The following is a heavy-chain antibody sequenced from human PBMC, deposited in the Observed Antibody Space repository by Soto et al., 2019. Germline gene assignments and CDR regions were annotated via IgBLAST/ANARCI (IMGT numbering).Heavy chain of an antibody. CDR1: GFTFSSYW. Sequence: GGSLRLSCAASGFTFSSYWMHWVRQAPGKVLVWVSRINSDGSSTSYADSVKGRFTISRDNAKNTLYLQMNSLRAEDTAVYYCARDFCAADIFGVVYYYYGMDVWGQGMTVTVSS. V-gene: IGHV3-74*01. D-gene: IGHD3-3*02. CDR3: ARDFCAADIFGVVYYYYGMDV. J-gene: IGHJ6*02. CDR2: INSDGSST.